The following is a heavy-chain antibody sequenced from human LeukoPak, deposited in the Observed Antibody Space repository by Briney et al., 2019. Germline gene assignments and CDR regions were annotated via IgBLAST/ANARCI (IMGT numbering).Heavy chain of an antibody. Sequence: GGSLRLSCAAPGFTFNNYAMHWVRQGPGKGLEWVSLISGDGGRKYYADSMKGRFTISRDNSKNSLYLQMNSLRTEDTALYYCAKGAGYNNGDASDIWGLGTMVTVST. D-gene: IGHD5-24*01. J-gene: IGHJ3*02. CDR3: AKGAGYNNGDASDI. CDR2: ISGDGGRK. V-gene: IGHV3-43*02. CDR1: GFTFNNYA.